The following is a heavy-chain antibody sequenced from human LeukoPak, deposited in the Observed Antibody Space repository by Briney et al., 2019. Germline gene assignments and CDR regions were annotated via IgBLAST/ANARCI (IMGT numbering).Heavy chain of an antibody. Sequence: AGGSLRLSCAASGFTFSSHSMNWVRQAPGKGLEWVSSISSSSSYIYYADSVKGRFTISRDNAKNSLYLQMNSLRAEDTAVYYCARDRSQDHSSGWVWGSDYWGQGTLVTVSS. D-gene: IGHD6-19*01. CDR1: GFTFSSHS. CDR2: ISSSSSYI. V-gene: IGHV3-21*01. CDR3: ARDRSQDHSSGWVWGSDY. J-gene: IGHJ4*02.